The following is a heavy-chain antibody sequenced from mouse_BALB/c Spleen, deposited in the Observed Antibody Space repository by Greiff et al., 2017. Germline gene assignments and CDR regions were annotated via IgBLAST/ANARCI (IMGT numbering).Heavy chain of an antibody. CDR3: ASSRLGYAMAY. J-gene: IGHJ4*01. Sequence: QVQLKQSGAELVRPGTSVKVSCKASGYAFTNYLIEWVKQRPGQGLEWIGVINPGSGGTNYNEKFQGKATLTADESSSTAYLQLSSLTSDDPAVYFCASSRLGYAMAYWGQGTSVTVSS. V-gene: IGHV1-54*01. CDR1: GYAFTNYL. CDR2: INPGSGGT. D-gene: IGHD2-4*01.